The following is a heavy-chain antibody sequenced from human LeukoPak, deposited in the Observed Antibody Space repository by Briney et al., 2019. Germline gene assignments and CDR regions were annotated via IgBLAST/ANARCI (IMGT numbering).Heavy chain of an antibody. V-gene: IGHV4-34*01. D-gene: IGHD2-8*02. CDR2: INHSGST. CDR1: GGSFSGYY. CDR3: VRRGYTLVPL. Sequence: PSETLSLTCAVYGGSFSGYYWSWIRQPPGKGLEWIGEINHSGSTNYNPSLKSRVTISVDTSKNQFSLKLSSVTAADTAVYYCVRRGYTLVPLWGQGTLVTVSS. J-gene: IGHJ4*02.